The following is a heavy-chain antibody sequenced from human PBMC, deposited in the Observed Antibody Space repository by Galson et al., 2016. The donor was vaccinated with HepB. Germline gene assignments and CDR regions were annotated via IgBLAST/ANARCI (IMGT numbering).Heavy chain of an antibody. CDR2: IGGTIGTT. J-gene: IGHJ4*02. Sequence: SLRLSCAASGFTFSTYAMSWVRQAPGKGLEWVSGIGGTIGTTYYVGSVKGRFTISRDNSKNTLYLQMNSLRAEDTAVYYCTRAGSYFNGRYYYDYWGQGTLGTVSS. CDR3: TRAGSYFNGRYYYDY. D-gene: IGHD3-10*01. CDR1: GFTFSTYA. V-gene: IGHV3-23*01.